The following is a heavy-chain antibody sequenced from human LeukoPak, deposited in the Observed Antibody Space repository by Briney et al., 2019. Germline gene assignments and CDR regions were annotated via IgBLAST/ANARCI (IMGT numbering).Heavy chain of an antibody. CDR3: ASSVTTEDY. Sequence: SVRVFCKASGGTFSSYAIIWVRQAPGQGLEWMGGIIPIFGTANYAQKFQGRVTITADGSTSTAYMELSSLRSEDTAVYYCASSVTTEDYWGQGTLVTVSS. CDR2: IIPIFGTA. J-gene: IGHJ4*02. D-gene: IGHD4-11*01. V-gene: IGHV1-69*01. CDR1: GGTFSSYA.